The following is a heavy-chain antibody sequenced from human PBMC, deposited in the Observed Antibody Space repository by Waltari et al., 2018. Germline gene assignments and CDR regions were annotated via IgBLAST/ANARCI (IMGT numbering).Heavy chain of an antibody. D-gene: IGHD4-17*01. CDR2: ISGSGGST. V-gene: IGHV3-23*01. J-gene: IGHJ3*02. Sequence: EVQLLESGGGLVQPGGSLRLSCAASGFPFSSYTMSWVRKATGNGLEWVSAISGSGGSTYYADSVKGWCTISRDNSKNPLYLQMNSLRAEDTAVYYCAKDLSDYGDYYAFDIWGQGTMVTVSS. CDR1: GFPFSSYT. CDR3: AKDLSDYGDYYAFDI.